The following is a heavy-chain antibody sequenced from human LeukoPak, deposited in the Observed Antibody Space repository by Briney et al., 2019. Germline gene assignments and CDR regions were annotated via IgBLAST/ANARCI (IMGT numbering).Heavy chain of an antibody. D-gene: IGHD1-26*01. CDR3: ARERVVGATRIDY. Sequence: PGGSLRLSCAASGFTFSDYYMSWIRQAPGKGLEWVSYISSSGITIYYADSVKGRFTISRDNAKNSLFLQMSTLRAEDTAVYYCARERVVGATRIDYWGQGTLVTVSS. CDR1: GFTFSDYY. V-gene: IGHV3-11*01. CDR2: ISSSGITI. J-gene: IGHJ4*02.